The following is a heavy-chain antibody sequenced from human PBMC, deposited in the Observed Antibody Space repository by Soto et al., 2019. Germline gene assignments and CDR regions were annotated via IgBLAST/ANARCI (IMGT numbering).Heavy chain of an antibody. D-gene: IGHD2-2*01. J-gene: IGHJ6*02. CDR1: GFTFSNAW. V-gene: IGHV3-15*01. Sequence: RRLSCAASGFTFSNAWMSWVRQAPGKGLEWVGRIKSKTDGGTTDYAAPVKGRFTISRDDSKNTLYLQMNSLKTEDTAVYYCTTGLGGYQPQETNYYYYYGMDVWGQGTTVTVSS. CDR2: IKSKTDGGTT. CDR3: TTGLGGYQPQETNYYYYYGMDV.